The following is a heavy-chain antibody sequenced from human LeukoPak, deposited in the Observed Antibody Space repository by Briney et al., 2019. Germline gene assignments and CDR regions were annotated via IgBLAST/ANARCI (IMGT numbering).Heavy chain of an antibody. Sequence: PGGSLRLSCAASGFTFSSYDMHWVRQATGKGLEWVSAIGTAGDTYYPGSVKGRFTISRENAKNSLYPQMNSLRAGDRAVYYCAREGAAAGTISAFDIWGQGTMVTVSS. V-gene: IGHV3-13*01. CDR1: GFTFSSYD. CDR2: IGTAGDT. J-gene: IGHJ3*02. CDR3: AREGAAAGTISAFDI. D-gene: IGHD6-13*01.